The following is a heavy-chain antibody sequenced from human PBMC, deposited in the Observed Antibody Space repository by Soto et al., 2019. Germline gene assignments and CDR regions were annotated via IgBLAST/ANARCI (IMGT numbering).Heavy chain of an antibody. J-gene: IGHJ4*01. Sequence: GGSLRLSCAASGFTFSNAWINWVRQAPGKGLEWVGRIKSKTDGGTTDFASPVKGRCAISRDDAYNMVYLQMNSLKTEDTGIYYCTIFFFIRLLPGSTVFWCHRTRVT. V-gene: IGHV3-15*07. CDR1: GFTFSNAW. D-gene: IGHD2-15*01. CDR2: IKSKTDGGTT. CDR3: TIFFFIRLLPGSTVF.